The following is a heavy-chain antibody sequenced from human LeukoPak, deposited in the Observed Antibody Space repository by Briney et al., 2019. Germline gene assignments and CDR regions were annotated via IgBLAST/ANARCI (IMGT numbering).Heavy chain of an antibody. Sequence: GSLRLSSAAPGFNFGIHAMHWVRQAPGKGLEWVAVISFDGSNKYYADSVKGRFTISRDNSKNTLYLQMNSLRPEDTAVYYCARNPYGDYYFDYWGQGTLVTVSS. CDR2: ISFDGSNK. J-gene: IGHJ4*02. CDR3: ARNPYGDYYFDY. D-gene: IGHD4-17*01. CDR1: GFNFGIHA. V-gene: IGHV3-30-3*01.